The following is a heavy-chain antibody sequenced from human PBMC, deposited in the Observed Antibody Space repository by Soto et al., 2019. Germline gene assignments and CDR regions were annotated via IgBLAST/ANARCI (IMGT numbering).Heavy chain of an antibody. V-gene: IGHV4-59*08. Sequence: SETLSLTCTVSGDSISSYYWSWIRQPPGKGLEWIGYIHYSGSTNYNPSLKSRVTITVDTSKKQFSLRLSSVTAADTAVYYCARTPPLGYFDYWGQGTLVTVSS. CDR2: IHYSGST. CDR1: GDSISSYY. CDR3: ARTPPLGYFDY. J-gene: IGHJ4*02.